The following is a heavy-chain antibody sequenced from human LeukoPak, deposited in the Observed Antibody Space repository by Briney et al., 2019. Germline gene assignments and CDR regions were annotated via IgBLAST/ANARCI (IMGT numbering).Heavy chain of an antibody. CDR3: ARGTHSSSPPSWFDP. D-gene: IGHD6-6*01. CDR2: IIPIFGTA. V-gene: IGHV1-69*01. J-gene: IGHJ5*02. Sequence: GSSVKVSCKASGGTFSSYAISWVRQAPGQGLEWMGGIIPIFGTANYAQKFQGRVTITADESTSTAYMELSSLRSDDTAVYYCARGTHSSSPPSWFDPWGQGTLVTVSS. CDR1: GGTFSSYA.